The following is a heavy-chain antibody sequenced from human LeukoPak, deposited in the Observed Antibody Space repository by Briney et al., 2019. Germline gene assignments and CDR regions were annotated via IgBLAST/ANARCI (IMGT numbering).Heavy chain of an antibody. CDR3: ARAPSEIGGYYPEYFRH. Sequence: PGGSLRLSCAASGFTFSSYLMHWVRQAPGKGLVWVSRIKSDGSTRYADTEKGRFTISRDNAKNTVSLQMNSLRAEDTGVYYCARAPSEIGGYYPEYFRHWGQGTLVTVSP. J-gene: IGHJ1*01. D-gene: IGHD3-22*01. CDR2: IKSDGST. V-gene: IGHV3-74*01. CDR1: GFTFSSYL.